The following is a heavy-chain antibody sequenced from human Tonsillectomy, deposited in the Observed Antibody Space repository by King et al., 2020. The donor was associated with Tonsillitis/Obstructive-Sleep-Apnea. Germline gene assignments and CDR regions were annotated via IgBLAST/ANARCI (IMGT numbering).Heavy chain of an antibody. CDR1: GGSISSYY. CDR2: IYTRGST. J-gene: IGHJ6*03. D-gene: IGHD3-3*01. V-gene: IGHV4-59*01. Sequence: QLQESGPGLVKPSETLSLTCTVSGGSISSYYWSWIRQPPGKGLEWIGYIYTRGSTNYNPSLKSQVTISVDTSKNQFSLKLSSVTAADTAVYYCARDRTYYDFWSGYYYYYMDVWGKGTTVTVSS. CDR3: ARDRTYYDFWSGYYYYYMDV.